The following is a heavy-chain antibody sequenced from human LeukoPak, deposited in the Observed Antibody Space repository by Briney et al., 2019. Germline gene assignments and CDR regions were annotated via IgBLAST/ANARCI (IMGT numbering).Heavy chain of an antibody. CDR3: ARGDGSRLDY. J-gene: IGHJ4*02. V-gene: IGHV3-33*01. CDR2: IWYDGSSK. D-gene: IGHD2-15*01. CDR1: GFTFSSYG. Sequence: PGRSLRLSCAASGFTFSSYGMHWVRQAPGKGLEWVAVIWYDGSSKYYADSVKGRFTISRDNSKNTLYLQMNSLRAEDTAVYYCARGDGSRLDYWGQGTLVTVSS.